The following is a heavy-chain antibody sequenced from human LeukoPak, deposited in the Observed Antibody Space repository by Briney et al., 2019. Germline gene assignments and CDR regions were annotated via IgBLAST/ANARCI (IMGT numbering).Heavy chain of an antibody. D-gene: IGHD2-2*01. V-gene: IGHV3-21*01. Sequence: GGSLRLSCAASGFTFSSYSMNWVRQAPGKGLEWVSSISSSSSYIYYADSVKGRFTISRDNAKNSLYLQMNSLRAEDTAVHYCAREDSQGLDIVVVPAAGSFDYWGQGTLVTVSS. CDR1: GFTFSSYS. CDR3: AREDSQGLDIVVVPAAGSFDY. J-gene: IGHJ4*02. CDR2: ISSSSSYI.